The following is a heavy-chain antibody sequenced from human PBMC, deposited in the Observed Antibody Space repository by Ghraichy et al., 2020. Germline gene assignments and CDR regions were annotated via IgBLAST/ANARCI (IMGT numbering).Heavy chain of an antibody. V-gene: IGHV3-23*01. J-gene: IGHJ4*02. CDR2: ISGSGGST. CDR3: AKTPLGVGAAWPFDY. D-gene: IGHD2-15*01. Sequence: GGSLRLSCAASGFTFSSYAMSWVRQAPGKGLEWVSAISGSGGSTYYADSVKGRFTISRDNSKNTLYLQMNSLRAEDTAVYYCAKTPLGVGAAWPFDYWGQGTLVTVSS. CDR1: GFTFSSYA.